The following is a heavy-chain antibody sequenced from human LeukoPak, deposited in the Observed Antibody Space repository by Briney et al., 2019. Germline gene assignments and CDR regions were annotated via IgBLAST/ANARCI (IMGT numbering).Heavy chain of an antibody. CDR1: GFTFSSYW. Sequence: GGSLRLSCAASGFTFSSYWMSWVRQAPGKGLEWVANMKQDGSEKYYVDSVKGRSTISRDNAKNSLYLQMNSLRAEDTAVYYCAREVSGIAVAGLFDYWGQGTLVTASS. V-gene: IGHV3-7*01. J-gene: IGHJ4*02. CDR3: AREVSGIAVAGLFDY. CDR2: MKQDGSEK. D-gene: IGHD6-19*01.